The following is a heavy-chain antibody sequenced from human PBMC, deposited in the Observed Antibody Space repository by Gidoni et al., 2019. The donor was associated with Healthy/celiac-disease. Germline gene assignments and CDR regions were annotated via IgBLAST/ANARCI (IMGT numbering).Heavy chain of an antibody. CDR3: ARGYCSSTSCYLDAFDI. CDR1: GFTLSSYW. CDR2: IKQDGSEK. V-gene: IGHV3-7*01. J-gene: IGHJ3*02. Sequence: EVQLVEAGGGLVQPGGSLRLSGAASGFTLSSYWMSWVRQAPGKGLEWVANIKQDGSEKYYVDSVKGRFTISRDNAKNSLYLQMNSLRAEDTAVYYCARGYCSSTSCYLDAFDIWGQGTMVTVSS. D-gene: IGHD2-2*01.